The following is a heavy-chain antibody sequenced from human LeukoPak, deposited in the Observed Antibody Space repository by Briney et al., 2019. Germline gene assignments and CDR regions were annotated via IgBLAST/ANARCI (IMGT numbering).Heavy chain of an antibody. CDR1: GFTFSSYA. CDR2: ISGSGGST. J-gene: IGHJ3*02. V-gene: IGHV3-23*01. Sequence: GGSLRLSCAASGFTFSSYAMSWVRQAPGKGLEWVSAISGSGGSTYYADSVKGRFTISRDNAKNSLYLQMNSLRAEDTAVYYCARVRGGGGSFDIWGQGTMVTVSS. CDR3: ARVRGGGGSFDI. D-gene: IGHD3-16*01.